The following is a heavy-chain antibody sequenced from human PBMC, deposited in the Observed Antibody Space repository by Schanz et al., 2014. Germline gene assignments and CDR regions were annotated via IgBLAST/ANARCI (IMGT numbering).Heavy chain of an antibody. CDR1: GFTFSSYS. Sequence: VQLVESGGGLVKPGGSLRLSCVVSGFTFSSYSLNWVRQAPGKGLEWVAFIQYDGRTTYYADSIQGRFTISRDSSQKKLHLQMNSLRPEDTAMYYCAKVAGDAFDVWGQGTMVTVSS. D-gene: IGHD2-21*01. CDR3: AKVAGDAFDV. V-gene: IGHV3-30*02. CDR2: IQYDGRTT. J-gene: IGHJ3*01.